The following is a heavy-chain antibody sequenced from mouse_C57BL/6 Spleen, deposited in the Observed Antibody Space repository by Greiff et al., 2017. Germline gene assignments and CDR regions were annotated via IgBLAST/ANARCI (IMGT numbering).Heavy chain of an antibody. CDR1: GYTFTEYT. CDR2: FLPGSGSI. Sequence: QVQLLQSGAELVQPGASVKLSCKASGYTFTEYTIHWVKQRPGQGLEWIGWFLPGSGSIKYNEKFKDKATLTADKSSSTVYMELSRLTSEDSAVDFGAGHEDCYGSSPSCDYWGQGTTLTVSS. J-gene: IGHJ2*01. V-gene: IGHV1-62-2*01. D-gene: IGHD1-1*01. CDR3: AGHEDCYGSSPSCDY.